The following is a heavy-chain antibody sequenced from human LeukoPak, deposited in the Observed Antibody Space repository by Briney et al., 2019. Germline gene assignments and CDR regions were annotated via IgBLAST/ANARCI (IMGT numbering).Heavy chain of an antibody. CDR2: MNPKTGNT. CDR1: GYTFSSYD. CDR3: ARVFGGHEIGF. D-gene: IGHD5-12*01. J-gene: IGHJ4*02. Sequence: ASVRVSCKASGYTFSSYDINWVRQAAGQGLEWMGWMNPKTGNTAYAQKFQGRVTMTRNTSIDTAYMELSSLRPEDSAMYYCARVFGGHEIGFWGQGTQVTVSS. V-gene: IGHV1-8*01.